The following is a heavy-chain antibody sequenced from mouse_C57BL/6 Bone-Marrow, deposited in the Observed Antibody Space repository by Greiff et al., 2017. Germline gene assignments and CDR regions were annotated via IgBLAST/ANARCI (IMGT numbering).Heavy chain of an antibody. D-gene: IGHD2-14*01. CDR1: GYTFTSYG. CDR3: ARSKRVRRESWFAY. Sequence: VQRVESGAELARPGASVKLSCKASGYTFTSYGISWVKQRTGQGLEWIGEIYPRSGNTYYNEKFKGKATLTADKSSSTAYMELRSLTSEDSAVYFCARSKRVRRESWFAYWGQGTLVTVSA. CDR2: IYPRSGNT. J-gene: IGHJ3*01. V-gene: IGHV1-81*01.